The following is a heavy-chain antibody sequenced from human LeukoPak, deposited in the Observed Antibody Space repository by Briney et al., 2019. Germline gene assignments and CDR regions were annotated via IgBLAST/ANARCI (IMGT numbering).Heavy chain of an antibody. J-gene: IGHJ5*02. CDR2: IYTSGST. CDR3: AREPPWDYYDSSGYYRTSNWFDP. V-gene: IGHV4-4*07. CDR1: GGSISSYY. Sequence: SETLSLTCTVSGGSISSYYWSWVRQPAGKGLEWIGRIYTSGSTNYNPSLKSRVTMSVDTSKNQFSLKLSSVTAADTAVYYCAREPPWDYYDSSGYYRTSNWFDPWGQGTLVTVSS. D-gene: IGHD3-22*01.